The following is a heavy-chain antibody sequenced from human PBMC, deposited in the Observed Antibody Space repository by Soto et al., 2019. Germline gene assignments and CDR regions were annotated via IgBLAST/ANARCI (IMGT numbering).Heavy chain of an antibody. Sequence: GGSLRLSCAASGFTFSDYYMSGIRQAPGKGLEWVSYISSSSSYTNYADSVKGRFTISRDNAKNSLYLQMNSLRAEDTAVYYCARDYYYDSSGYYHTPGYWGQGTLVTVSS. V-gene: IGHV3-11*05. J-gene: IGHJ4*02. CDR3: ARDYYYDSSGYYHTPGY. CDR2: ISSSSSYT. CDR1: GFTFSDYY. D-gene: IGHD3-22*01.